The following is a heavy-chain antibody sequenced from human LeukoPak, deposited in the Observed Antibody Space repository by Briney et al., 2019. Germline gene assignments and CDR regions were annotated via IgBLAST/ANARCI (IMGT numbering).Heavy chain of an antibody. D-gene: IGHD2-15*01. CDR3: AREAAPVVAAQPDAVDI. V-gene: IGHV3-48*03. J-gene: IGHJ3*02. CDR2: ISGSGGTT. CDR1: GFTFSSCE. Sequence: PGGSLRLSCAASGFTFSSCEMNWVRQAPGKGLEWVSDISGSGGTTYYADSVKGRFTISRDNGKNSLYLHMNSLSPENAAVYYCAREAAPVVAAQPDAVDIWGLGTMVTVSS.